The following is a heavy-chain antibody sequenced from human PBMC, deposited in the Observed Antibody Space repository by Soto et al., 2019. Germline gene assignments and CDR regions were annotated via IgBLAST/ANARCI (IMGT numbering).Heavy chain of an antibody. CDR1: VFTFSSYS. CDR3: AKDPKPRHFYGMDV. V-gene: IGHV3-23*01. CDR2: ISVSGGSK. Sequence: GGSLRLSCAASVFTFSSYSMSWVRQAPGKGLECVSAISVSGGSKYYADSVKGRFTISRDNSKNTLYLQMNSLRAEDTAVYYCAKDPKPRHFYGMDVWGQGTTVTLSS. D-gene: IGHD3-3*02. J-gene: IGHJ6*02.